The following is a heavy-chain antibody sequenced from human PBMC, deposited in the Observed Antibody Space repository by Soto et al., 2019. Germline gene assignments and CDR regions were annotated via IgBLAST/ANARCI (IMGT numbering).Heavy chain of an antibody. CDR3: ARWSGESYGYEDYYYGMDV. V-gene: IGHV5-51*01. CDR2: IYPCDSDT. CDR1: GYSFTSYW. J-gene: IGHJ6*02. Sequence: PGESLKISCKGSGYSFTSYWIGWVRQMPGKGLEWMWIIYPCDSDTRYSPSFQGQVTISADKSISTAYLQWSSLKASDTAMYYCARWSGESYGYEDYYYGMDVWGQGTTVTLS. D-gene: IGHD5-18*01.